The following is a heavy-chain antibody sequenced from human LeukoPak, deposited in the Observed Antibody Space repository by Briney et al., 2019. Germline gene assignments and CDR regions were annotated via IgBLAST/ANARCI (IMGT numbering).Heavy chain of an antibody. CDR2: INHSGST. V-gene: IGHV4-34*01. CDR3: ARVRRATYFDY. J-gene: IGHJ4*02. Sequence: SETLSLTCAVYGGSFSGYYWTWIRQPPGKGLEWIGEINHSGSTNYNPSLKSRVTMSVDTSMNQFSLRLNSVTAADTAVYYCARVRRATYFDYWGQGTLVTVSS. CDR1: GGSFSGYY. D-gene: IGHD5-12*01.